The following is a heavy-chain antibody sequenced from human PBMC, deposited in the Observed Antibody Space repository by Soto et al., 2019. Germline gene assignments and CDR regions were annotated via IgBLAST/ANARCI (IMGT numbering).Heavy chain of an antibody. Sequence: ASVKVSCKASGYTFTSYYMHWARQAPGQGLEWMGIINPSGGSTSYAQKFQGRVTMTRDTSTSTVYMELSSLRSEDTAVYYCARDRADCTNGVCYTDYFDYWGQGTLVTVSS. V-gene: IGHV1-46*01. CDR3: ARDRADCTNGVCYTDYFDY. D-gene: IGHD2-8*01. CDR1: GYTFTSYY. CDR2: INPSGGST. J-gene: IGHJ4*02.